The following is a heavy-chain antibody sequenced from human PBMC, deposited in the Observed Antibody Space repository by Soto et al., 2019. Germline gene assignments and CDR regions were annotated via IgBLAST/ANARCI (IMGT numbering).Heavy chain of an antibody. Sequence: SETLSLTCTVSGGSVSGGSHYWTWIRQAPGKGLEWVGHIYNSDNTNYKSALKSRITTSVDTSKNQFSLKLSSVTDADTAVYYCARSSTVVPLYFDYWGLGTLVTVSS. CDR3: ARSSTVVPLYFDY. D-gene: IGHD4-17*01. J-gene: IGHJ4*02. CDR2: IYNSDNT. CDR1: GGSVSGGSHY. V-gene: IGHV4-61*01.